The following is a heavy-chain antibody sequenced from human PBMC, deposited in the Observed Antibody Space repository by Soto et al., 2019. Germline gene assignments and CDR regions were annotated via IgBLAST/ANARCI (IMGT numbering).Heavy chain of an antibody. CDR1: GGSFSGYY. D-gene: IGHD6-19*01. J-gene: IGHJ3*02. CDR2: VNPTGST. Sequence: PSETLSLTCAVYGGSFSGYYWSWIRQSPGKGPEWIGEVNPTGSTKYNPSLKSRVTISVDTSKNQFSLNLNSVTAADTALYYCARSREQWLVDAFDIWGQGTMVTVSS. CDR3: ARSREQWLVDAFDI. V-gene: IGHV4-34*01.